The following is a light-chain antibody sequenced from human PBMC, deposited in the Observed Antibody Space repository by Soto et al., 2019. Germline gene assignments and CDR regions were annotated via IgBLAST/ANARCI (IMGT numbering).Light chain of an antibody. CDR1: QSISSGF. J-gene: IGKJ4*01. V-gene: IGKV3-20*01. CDR2: GAS. CDR3: QQYGSSPPLT. Sequence: EFVLTQSPGKLSLSPGERATLSCRASQSISSGFLAWYQQKPGQAPRLIIYGASHRGTGIPDRFSGSGSGTDFTLTISRLEPEDFAVYYCQQYGSSPPLTFGGGTKVEIK.